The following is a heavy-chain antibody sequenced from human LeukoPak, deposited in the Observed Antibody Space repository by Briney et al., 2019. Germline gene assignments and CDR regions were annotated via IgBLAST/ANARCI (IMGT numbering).Heavy chain of an antibody. CDR2: IYPGDSDT. CDR3: ARREDSSSWYYFDY. D-gene: IGHD6-13*01. J-gene: IGHJ4*02. CDR1: GNSFTSNW. V-gene: IGHV5-51*01. Sequence: GESLKISCKVSGNSFTSNWIGWVRQMPGKGLEWMGIIYPGDSDTRYSPSFQGQVTISADKSISTAYLPWSSLKASDTAMYYCARREDSSSWYYFDYWGQGTLVTVSS.